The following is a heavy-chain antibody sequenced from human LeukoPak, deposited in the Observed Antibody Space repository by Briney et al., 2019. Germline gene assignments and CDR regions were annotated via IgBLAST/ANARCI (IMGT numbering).Heavy chain of an antibody. CDR1: GGSVTSTNW. Sequence: PSGTLSLTCGVSGGSVTSTNWWTWVRQPPGKGLEWIGEVHLDGRTNYNPSLKSRLTIPVDLSENHISLKLTSVTAADTAVYYCAREGGFFRPLDYSGQGTLVTVSS. CDR3: AREGGFFRPLDY. D-gene: IGHD3-3*01. V-gene: IGHV4-4*02. J-gene: IGHJ4*02. CDR2: VHLDGRT.